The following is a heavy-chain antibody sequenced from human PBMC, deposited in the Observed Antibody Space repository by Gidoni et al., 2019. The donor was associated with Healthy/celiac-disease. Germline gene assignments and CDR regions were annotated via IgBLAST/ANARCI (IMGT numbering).Heavy chain of an antibody. CDR1: GGSISSYY. CDR3: ARGIAVVDY. D-gene: IGHD6-19*01. J-gene: IGHJ4*02. CDR2: IYYSGST. Sequence: QVQLQESGPGLVQPSETLSLTCTVSGGSISSYYWSWIRQPPGKGLEWIGYIYYSGSTNYNPSLKSRVTISVDTSKNQFSLKLSSVTAADTAVYYCARGIAVVDYWGQGTLVTVSS. V-gene: IGHV4-59*01.